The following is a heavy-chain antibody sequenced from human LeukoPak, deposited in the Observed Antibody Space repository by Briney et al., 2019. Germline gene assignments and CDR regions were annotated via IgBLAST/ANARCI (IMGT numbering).Heavy chain of an antibody. CDR2: ISYTGCT. CDR1: GGSISSSSYY. Sequence: PSETLSLTCSVSGGSISSSSYYWGWFRQPPGKGLEWIGTISYTGCTYYNPSLTSRVTISVDTSKNQFSLKLSSMTASDTAVFYCAKSADYYVMDVWGQGTTVTVSS. V-gene: IGHV4-39*01. J-gene: IGHJ6*02. CDR3: AKSADYYVMDV.